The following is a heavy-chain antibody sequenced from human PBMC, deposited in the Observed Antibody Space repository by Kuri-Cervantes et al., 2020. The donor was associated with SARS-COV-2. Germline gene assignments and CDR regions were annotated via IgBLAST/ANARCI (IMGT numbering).Heavy chain of an antibody. V-gene: IGHV4-61*02. D-gene: IGHD5-24*01. CDR3: ARVRRWLQSNDAFDI. Sequence: SETLSLTCTVSGGSISSGSYYWSWTRQPAGKGLEWIGRIYTGGSTNYNPSLKSRVTISVDASKNQFSLKLSSVTAADTAVYYCARVRRWLQSNDAFDIWGQGTMVTVSS. J-gene: IGHJ3*02. CDR1: GGSISSGSYY. CDR2: IYTGGST.